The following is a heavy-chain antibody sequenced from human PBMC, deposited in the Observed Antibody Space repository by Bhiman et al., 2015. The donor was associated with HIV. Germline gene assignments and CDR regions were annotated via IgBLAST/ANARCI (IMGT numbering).Heavy chain of an antibody. CDR3: AKGALLTGADTFDI. D-gene: IGHD7-27*01. J-gene: IGHJ3*02. CDR1: GFTFSTYA. V-gene: IGHV3-23*01. CDR2: ISGSGGST. Sequence: EVQLLESGGDLVQPGGSLRLSCTASGFTFSTYAMNWVRQTPGKGLEWVSLISGSGGSTYYADSVKGRFTISRDNSKNTLYLQMNSLRAEDTAIYYCAKGALLTGADTFDIWGQGTMATVSS.